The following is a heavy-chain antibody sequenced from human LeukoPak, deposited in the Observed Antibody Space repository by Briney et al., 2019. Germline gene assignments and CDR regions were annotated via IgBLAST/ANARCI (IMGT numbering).Heavy chain of an antibody. CDR3: ARSQSVGWYPVPFDY. V-gene: IGHV4-38-2*02. CDR2: IYHSGST. D-gene: IGHD6-19*01. J-gene: IGHJ4*02. Sequence: PSETLSLTCTVSGYSISSGYYWGWIRQPPGKGLEWIGSIYHSGSTYYNPSLKSRVTISVDTSKNQFSLKLSSVTAADTAVYYCARSQSVGWYPVPFDYWGQGTLVTVSS. CDR1: GYSISSGYY.